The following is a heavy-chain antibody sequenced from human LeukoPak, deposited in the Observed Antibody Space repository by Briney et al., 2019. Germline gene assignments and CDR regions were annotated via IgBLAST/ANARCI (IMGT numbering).Heavy chain of an antibody. V-gene: IGHV4-59*12. CDR1: GGSISSYY. Sequence: SETLSLTRTVSGGSISSYYWSWIRQPPGKGLEWIGYIYYSGSTNYNPSLKSRVTISVDTSKNQFSLKLSSVTAADTAVYYCSRENGAFSPFGYWGQGILVTV. CDR3: SRENGAFSPFGY. CDR2: IYYSGST. J-gene: IGHJ4*02. D-gene: IGHD2-8*01.